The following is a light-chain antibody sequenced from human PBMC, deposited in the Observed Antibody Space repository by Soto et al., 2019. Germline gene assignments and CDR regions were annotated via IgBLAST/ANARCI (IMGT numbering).Light chain of an antibody. Sequence: DIVMTQTPLSSPVTLGQPASISCRSSQSLVHSDGTTYLSWLQQRPGQPPKLLIYEISNRFSGVPDRFSGSGAGTDFTLKISRVEAEDVGVYYCVQATQFPITFGQGTRLEIK. CDR3: VQATQFPIT. CDR1: QSLVHSDGTTY. V-gene: IGKV2-24*01. J-gene: IGKJ5*01. CDR2: EIS.